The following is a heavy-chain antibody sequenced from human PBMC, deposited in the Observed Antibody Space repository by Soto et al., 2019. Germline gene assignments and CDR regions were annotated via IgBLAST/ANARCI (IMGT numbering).Heavy chain of an antibody. Sequence: SVKVSCKASGGTFSSYAISWVRQAPGQGLEWMGGIIPIFGTANYAQKFQGRVTITADESTSTAYMELSSLRSEDTAVYYCARDPGSGYDYPADFDYWGQGTQVTV. V-gene: IGHV1-69*13. CDR2: IIPIFGTA. J-gene: IGHJ4*02. D-gene: IGHD5-12*01. CDR1: GGTFSSYA. CDR3: ARDPGSGYDYPADFDY.